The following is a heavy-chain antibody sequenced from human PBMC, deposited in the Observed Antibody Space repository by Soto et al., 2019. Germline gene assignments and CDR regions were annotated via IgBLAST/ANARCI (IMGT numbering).Heavy chain of an antibody. V-gene: IGHV1-18*01. CDR1: GYTFTSYG. D-gene: IGHD6-6*01. CDR3: ARAGYSSSSGRSYYYYYGMDV. Sequence: ASVKVSSKASGYTFTSYGISWARQAPGQGLEWMGWISAYNGNTNYAQKLQGRVTMTTDTSTSTAYMELRSLRSDDTAVYYCARAGYSSSSGRSYYYYYGMDVWGQGTTVTVSS. CDR2: ISAYNGNT. J-gene: IGHJ6*02.